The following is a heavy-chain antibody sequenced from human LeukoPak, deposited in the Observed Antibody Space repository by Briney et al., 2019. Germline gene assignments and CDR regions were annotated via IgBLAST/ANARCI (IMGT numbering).Heavy chain of an antibody. D-gene: IGHD2-15*01. CDR2: ISYEGSNK. V-gene: IGHV3-30*01. CDR3: ASLFFVGFSGLTAFDI. CDR1: GFTFSSYA. Sequence: PGGSLRLSCAASGFTFSSYAMQWVRQAPGKGREGGAVISYEGSNKYYADSVKGRFTISRDNSKNTLYLQMNSLRAEDTAVYYCASLFFVGFSGLTAFDIWGQGTMVTVSS. J-gene: IGHJ3*02.